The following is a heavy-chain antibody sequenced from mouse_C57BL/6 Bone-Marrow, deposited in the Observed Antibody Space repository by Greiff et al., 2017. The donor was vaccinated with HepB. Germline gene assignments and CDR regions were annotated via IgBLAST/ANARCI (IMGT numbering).Heavy chain of an antibody. CDR3: AGGGGLGPFPFAY. D-gene: IGHD4-1*01. CDR2: INPNNGGT. J-gene: IGHJ3*01. CDR1: GYTFTDYN. Sequence: EVKLVESGPELVKPGASVKIPCKASGYTFTDYNMDWVKQSHGKSLEWIGDINPNNGGTIYNQKFKGKATLTVDKSSSTAYMELRSLTSEDTAVYYWAGGGGLGPFPFAYWGQGTLVTVSA. V-gene: IGHV1-18*01.